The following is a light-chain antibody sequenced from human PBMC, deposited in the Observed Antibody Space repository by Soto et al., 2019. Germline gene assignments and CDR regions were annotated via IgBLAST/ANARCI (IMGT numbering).Light chain of an antibody. J-gene: IGKJ4*01. CDR2: EAS. CDR1: QDVGKF. CDR3: QQRNSWPLT. Sequence: VLTQSPDTLSLSPGEIATLSCRASQDVGKFLVWYHQKPGLSPSLVIYEASKRATDIPDRFSGSGSGTAFTLTINRLEPEDVGFYYRQQRNSWPLTFGGGTKVELK. V-gene: IGKV3-11*01.